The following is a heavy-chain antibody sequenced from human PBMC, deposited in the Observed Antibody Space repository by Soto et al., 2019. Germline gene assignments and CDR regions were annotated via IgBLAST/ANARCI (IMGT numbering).Heavy chain of an antibody. CDR1: GYTFTSYG. V-gene: IGHV1-18*01. CDR2: ISAYNGNT. D-gene: IGHD2-2*01. Sequence: GASVKVSCKASGYTFTSYGISWVRQAPGQGLEWMGWISAYNGNTNYAQKLQGRVTMTTDTSTSTAYMELRSLRSDDTAVYYCARERCSSTSCYPYYYGMDVWGQGTTVTVSS. CDR3: ARERCSSTSCYPYYYGMDV. J-gene: IGHJ6*02.